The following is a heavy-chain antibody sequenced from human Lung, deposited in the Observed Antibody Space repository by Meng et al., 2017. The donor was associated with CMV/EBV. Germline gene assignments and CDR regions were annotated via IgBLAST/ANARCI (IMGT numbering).Heavy chain of an antibody. CDR1: FSGYS. CDR3: AREGEHCSGDSCYPAVFDY. J-gene: IGHJ4*02. Sequence: FSGYSMNWVRQAPGKGLEWVSSISSSSGYIYYADSVEGRFTISRGNAKNSLSLQMNSLRAEDTAVYYCAREGEHCSGDSCYPAVFDYWGQGTLVTVSS. V-gene: IGHV3-21*01. CDR2: ISSSSGYI. D-gene: IGHD2-15*01.